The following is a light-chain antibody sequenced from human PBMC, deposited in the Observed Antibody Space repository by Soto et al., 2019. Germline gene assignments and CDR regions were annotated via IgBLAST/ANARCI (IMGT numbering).Light chain of an antibody. CDR2: LGS. V-gene: IGKV2-28*01. CDR3: METIESPT. J-gene: IGKJ1*01. CDR1: RNLMHSNGYNY. Sequence: DVVMTQSPLSLPVTPGEPASISCRSSRNLMHSNGYNYLDWYLQKPGQSPQLLIYLGSNRASGVPDRFSGSGSGTDFILRINRVEAEDVGVYYCMETIESPTFGQGTKVDIK.